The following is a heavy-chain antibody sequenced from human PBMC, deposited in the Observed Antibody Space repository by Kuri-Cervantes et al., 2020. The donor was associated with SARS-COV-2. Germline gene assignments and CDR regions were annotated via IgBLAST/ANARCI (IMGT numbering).Heavy chain of an antibody. CDR3: AVSRGSGRTPPGY. Sequence: GESLKISCAASGLDIRSEYMTWVRQAPGKGLEWVSYISSSSSTIYYADSVKGRFTISRDNAKNSLYLQMNSLRAEDTAVYYCAVSRGSGRTPPGYWGQGTLVTVSS. D-gene: IGHD3-10*01. J-gene: IGHJ4*02. CDR2: ISSSSSTI. V-gene: IGHV3-48*01. CDR1: GLDIRSEY.